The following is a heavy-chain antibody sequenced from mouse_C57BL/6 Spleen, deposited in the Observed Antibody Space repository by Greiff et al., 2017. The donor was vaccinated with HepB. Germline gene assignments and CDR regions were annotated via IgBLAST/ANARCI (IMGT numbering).Heavy chain of an antibody. CDR1: GYTFTSYW. J-gene: IGHJ2*01. CDR3: SIINKVVATYFDY. V-gene: IGHV1S81*02. Sequence: QVQLQQSGAELVKAGASVKMSCKASGYTFTSYWMHWVKQRLGQGLEWFAETNPTNGRTYYNEKFKSKATLTVDKSSSTAYMLLSGPTFEDSAVYYWSIINKVVATYFDYWGQGTTLTVSS. D-gene: IGHD1-1*01. CDR2: TNPTNGRT.